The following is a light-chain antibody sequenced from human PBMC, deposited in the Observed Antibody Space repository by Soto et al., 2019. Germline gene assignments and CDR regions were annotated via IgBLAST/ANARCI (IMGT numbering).Light chain of an antibody. V-gene: IGKV1-39*01. J-gene: IGKJ1*01. CDR2: AAS. Sequence: DVHMTQSPSSLSASVVDRVTISCRASQSISSYLNWYQQKPGKAHKLLIYAASSLQSGVPSRFSGSGSGTDFTLTISSLQPEDFATYCCQHSYSTPLPSGQGTKLDI. CDR1: QSISSY. CDR3: QHSYSTPLP.